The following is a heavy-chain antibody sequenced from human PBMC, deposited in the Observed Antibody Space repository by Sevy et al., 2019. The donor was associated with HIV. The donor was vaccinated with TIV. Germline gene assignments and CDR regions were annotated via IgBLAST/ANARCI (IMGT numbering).Heavy chain of an antibody. CDR3: AKGYCSGGSCHGDYYYYGMDV. J-gene: IGHJ6*02. V-gene: IGHV3-23*01. D-gene: IGHD2-15*01. CDR1: GFTFSSDA. Sequence: GGSLRLSCAASGFTFSSDAMNWVRQAPGKGLEWVSSISASGRSTYYADSVEGRFTISRDNSKNTLYLQMNSLRGDDTAVYYCAKGYCSGGSCHGDYYYYGMDVWGQGTTVTVSS. CDR2: ISASGRST.